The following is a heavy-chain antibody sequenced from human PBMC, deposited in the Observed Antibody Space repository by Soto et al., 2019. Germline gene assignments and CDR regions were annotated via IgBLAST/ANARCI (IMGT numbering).Heavy chain of an antibody. Sequence: QVQLQESGPGLVKPSGTLSLTCTVSGASIPSSDWWNWVRQPPGKGLEWIGEICHGANINSNPSRKRRVTRLIDKSKNQFSLYLTSAAAADTAMYYCARDHADSGSWAFDYWGQGALVTVSS. V-gene: IGHV4-4*02. CDR1: GASIPSSDW. CDR2: ICHGANI. J-gene: IGHJ4*02. D-gene: IGHD6-13*01. CDR3: ARDHADSGSWAFDY.